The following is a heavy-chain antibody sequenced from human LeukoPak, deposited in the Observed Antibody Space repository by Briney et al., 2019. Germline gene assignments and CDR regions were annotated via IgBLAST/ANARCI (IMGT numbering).Heavy chain of an antibody. J-gene: IGHJ3*02. CDR2: FYYSGST. Sequence: PSETLSLICTVSGGSISRYYWSWIRQPPGKGLEWIGYFYYSGSTNYNPSLKSRVTISVDTSKNQFSLKLSSVTAADTAVYYCARDVFRAFDIWVQGTMVTVSS. D-gene: IGHD3-10*02. CDR3: ARDVFRAFDI. V-gene: IGHV4-59*01. CDR1: GGSISRYY.